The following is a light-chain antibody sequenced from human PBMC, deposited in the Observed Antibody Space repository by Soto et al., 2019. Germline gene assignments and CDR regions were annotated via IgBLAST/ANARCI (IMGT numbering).Light chain of an antibody. CDR3: QHYGSSPPLT. J-gene: IGKJ4*01. CDR1: QSVSSSY. Sequence: EIVLTQSPGTLSLSSGERATLSCRTSQSVSSSYIAWYQQRPGQAPRLLIYGASKRATDIPDTFSDSGSGTDFTLTISRLEPEDFAVYYCQHYGSSPPLTFGGGTKVEIK. V-gene: IGKV3-20*01. CDR2: GAS.